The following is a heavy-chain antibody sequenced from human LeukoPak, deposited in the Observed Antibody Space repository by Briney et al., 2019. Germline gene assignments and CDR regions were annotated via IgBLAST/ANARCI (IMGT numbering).Heavy chain of an antibody. CDR1: GDSISSSGYY. J-gene: IGHJ6*03. V-gene: IGHV4-39*01. CDR2: MYYSGST. Sequence: SETLSLTCTVSGDSISSSGYYWGWLRQPPGKGLDWIGSMYYSGSTYYNPSLKSRVTISVDTSKNQFSLKLSSVIAADTAVYYCARHVVAVAGTNPYYYYYYMDVWGKGTTVTVSS. D-gene: IGHD6-19*01. CDR3: ARHVVAVAGTNPYYYYYYMDV.